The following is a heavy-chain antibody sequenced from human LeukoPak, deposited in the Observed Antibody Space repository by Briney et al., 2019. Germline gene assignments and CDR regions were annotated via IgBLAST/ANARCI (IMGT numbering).Heavy chain of an antibody. V-gene: IGHV1-2*02. J-gene: IGHJ4*02. CDR1: GYTFTGYY. D-gene: IGHD3-10*01. CDR3: SSRYYFGSGRYNVDY. Sequence: SVKLSCKASGYTFTGYYMHWVRQAPGQGLEWMGWINPNSGGTNYAQKFQGRVTMTRDTSISTAYMELSRLRSDDTAVYYCSSRYYFGSGRYNVDYWGQGTLVTVSS. CDR2: INPNSGGT.